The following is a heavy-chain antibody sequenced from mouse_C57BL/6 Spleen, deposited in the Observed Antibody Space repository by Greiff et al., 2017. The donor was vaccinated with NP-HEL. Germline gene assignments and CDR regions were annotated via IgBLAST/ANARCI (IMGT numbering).Heavy chain of an antibody. V-gene: IGHV1-82*01. CDR2: IYPGDGDT. CDR1: GYAFSSSW. CDR3: ARGYYYGSSYYFDY. J-gene: IGHJ2*01. D-gene: IGHD1-1*01. Sequence: VKLMESGPELVKPGASVKISCKASGYAFSSSWMNWVKQRPGKGLEWIGRIYPGDGDTNYNGKFKGKATLTADKSSSTAYMQLSSLTSEDSAVYFCARGYYYGSSYYFDYWGQGTTLTVSS.